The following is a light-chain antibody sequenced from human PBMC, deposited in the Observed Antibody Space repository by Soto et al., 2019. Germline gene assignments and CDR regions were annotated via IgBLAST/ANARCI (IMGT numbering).Light chain of an antibody. CDR3: QQYATYVWT. Sequence: DIQMTQSPSTLSASVGERVTITCRASQSINSWLAWYQQKSGKAPKLLIYKASYLQSGVPSRFSGGGYGTEFTLTISNLQPDDSATYYCQQYATYVWTFGQGTTVDI. V-gene: IGKV1-5*03. CDR1: QSINSW. CDR2: KAS. J-gene: IGKJ1*01.